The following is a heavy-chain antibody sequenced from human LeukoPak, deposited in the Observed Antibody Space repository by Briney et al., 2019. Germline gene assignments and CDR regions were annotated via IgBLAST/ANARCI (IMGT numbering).Heavy chain of an antibody. J-gene: IGHJ5*02. D-gene: IGHD3-16*01. Sequence: RSLRLSCAASGFTFSSYGMHWVRPAPGKGLEWVAVIWYDGSNKYYADSVKGRFTISRDNSKNTLYLQMNSLRAEDTAVYYCARDYAGENWFDPWGQGILVTVSS. CDR2: IWYDGSNK. CDR1: GFTFSSYG. V-gene: IGHV3-33*01. CDR3: ARDYAGENWFDP.